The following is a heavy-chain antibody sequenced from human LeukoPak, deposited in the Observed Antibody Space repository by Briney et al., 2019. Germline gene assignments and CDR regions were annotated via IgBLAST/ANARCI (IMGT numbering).Heavy chain of an antibody. Sequence: GGSLRLSCTASGFTFDDYGMSWVHQAPGKGLEWVSGINWNGGSTGYADSVKGRFTISRDNAKNSLYLQMNSLRAEDTALYYCARDPSGFRTDAFDIWGQGTMVTVSS. D-gene: IGHD3-10*01. CDR1: GFTFDDYG. CDR2: INWNGGST. V-gene: IGHV3-20*04. CDR3: ARDPSGFRTDAFDI. J-gene: IGHJ3*02.